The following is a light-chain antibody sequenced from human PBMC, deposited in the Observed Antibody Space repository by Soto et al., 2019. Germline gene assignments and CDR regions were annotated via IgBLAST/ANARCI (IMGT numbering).Light chain of an antibody. V-gene: IGKV1-27*01. Sequence: DIQMTQSPSSLSASVRDRITITCRASQGSSNYLAWYQQKPGKVPKLLIYPASTLQSGVPSRFSGSGSGTDFSLTISSLQPEDVATYYCEKYNSAPRLTFGGGTKVEIK. CDR1: QGSSNY. CDR3: EKYNSAPRLT. CDR2: PAS. J-gene: IGKJ4*01.